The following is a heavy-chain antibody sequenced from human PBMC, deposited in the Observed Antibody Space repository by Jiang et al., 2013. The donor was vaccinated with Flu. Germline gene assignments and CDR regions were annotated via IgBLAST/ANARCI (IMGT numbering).Heavy chain of an antibody. J-gene: IGHJ4*02. D-gene: IGHD3-22*01. CDR1: GYSISSGYY. V-gene: IGHV4-38-2*02. CDR2: IYHSGST. Sequence: PGLVKPSETLSLTCAVSGYSISSGYYWGWIRQPPGKGLEWIGSIYHSGSTYYNPSLKSRVTISVDTSKNQFSLKLSSVTAADTAVYYCAREFDSSGTFDYWGQGTLVTVSS. CDR3: AREFDSSGTFDY.